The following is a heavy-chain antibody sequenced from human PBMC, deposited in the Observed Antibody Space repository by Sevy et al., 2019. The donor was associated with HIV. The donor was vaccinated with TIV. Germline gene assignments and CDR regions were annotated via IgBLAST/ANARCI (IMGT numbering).Heavy chain of an antibody. V-gene: IGHV4-4*02. Sequence: SETLSLTCAVSGGSISSSNWWSWVRQPPGKGLEWLGEIYHSGSTNYNPSPKSRVTISVGKSKNQFSLKLSSVTAADTAVYYCARVGIIRGGYPPYWYFDLWGRGTLVTSPQ. J-gene: IGHJ2*01. CDR2: IYHSGST. CDR3: ARVGIIRGGYPPYWYFDL. CDR1: GGSISSSNW. D-gene: IGHD1-26*01.